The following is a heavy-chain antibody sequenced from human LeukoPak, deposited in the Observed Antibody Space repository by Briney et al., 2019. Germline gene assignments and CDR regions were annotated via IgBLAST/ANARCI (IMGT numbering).Heavy chain of an antibody. CDR3: ARLGAGYYLYYFDY. CDR1: GGSISSSY. V-gene: IGHV4-59*08. J-gene: IGHJ4*02. Sequence: SETLSLTCTVSGGSISSSYWSWIRQPPGKGLEWIGYIYYSGSTNYNPSLKSRVTISVNTSKNQFSLNLSSVTAADTAVYYCARLGAGYYLYYFDYWGQGTLVTVSS. D-gene: IGHD3-16*01. CDR2: IYYSGST.